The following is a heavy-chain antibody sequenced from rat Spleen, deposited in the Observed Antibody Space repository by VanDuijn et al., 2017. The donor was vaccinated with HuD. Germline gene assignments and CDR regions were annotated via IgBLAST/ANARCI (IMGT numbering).Heavy chain of an antibody. V-gene: IGHV5-31*01. D-gene: IGHD5-1*01. J-gene: IGHJ1*01. Sequence: EVQLVESGGGLVQPGRSLKLSCVASGVTFNNYWMTWIRQAPGKGLQWVASITNTGGSTYYPDAVKGRFTISRDNAKSTLYLQMDSLRSEDTATYYCVRLLGAPDWYFDFWGPGTMVTVSS. CDR1: GVTFNNYW. CDR3: VRLLGAPDWYFDF. CDR2: ITNTGGST.